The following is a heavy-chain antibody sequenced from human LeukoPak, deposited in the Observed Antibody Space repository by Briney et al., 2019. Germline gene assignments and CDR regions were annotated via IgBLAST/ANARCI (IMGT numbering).Heavy chain of an antibody. CDR3: ARATMIVVVATRCYFDY. Sequence: GASVKVSCKASGYTFTGYYMHWVRQAPGQGLEWMGWINPNSGGTNYAQKFQGRVTMTRDTSISTAYMELSRLRSDDTAVYYCARATMIVVVATRCYFDYWGQGTLVTVSS. V-gene: IGHV1-2*02. CDR2: INPNSGGT. J-gene: IGHJ4*02. D-gene: IGHD3-22*01. CDR1: GYTFTGYY.